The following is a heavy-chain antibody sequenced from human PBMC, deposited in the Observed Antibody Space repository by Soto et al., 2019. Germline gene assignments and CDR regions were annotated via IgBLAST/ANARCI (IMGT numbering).Heavy chain of an antibody. Sequence: QITLKESGPTLVKPTQTLTLTCTFSGFSFSTDGVAVGWIRQPPGKALEWLALIYWDENKRFSPSLKSRLTITKDTSKNQVVLTMTNMDPVDTGTYYCAHKAMYYDILTGRNFPNFDYWGQGTRVTVSS. CDR1: GFSFSTDGVA. V-gene: IGHV2-5*02. D-gene: IGHD3-9*01. CDR2: IYWDENK. CDR3: AHKAMYYDILTGRNFPNFDY. J-gene: IGHJ4*02.